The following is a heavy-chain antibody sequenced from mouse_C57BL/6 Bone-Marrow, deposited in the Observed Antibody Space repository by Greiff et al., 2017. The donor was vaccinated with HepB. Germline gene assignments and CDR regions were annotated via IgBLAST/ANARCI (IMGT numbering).Heavy chain of an antibody. CDR3: MDGYYAY. CDR2: IDPENGDT. D-gene: IGHD2-3*01. Sequence: EVQLQESGAELVRPGASVKLSCTASGFNIKDDYMHWVKQRPEQGLEWIGWIDPENGDTEYASKFQGKATITADTSSNTAYLQLSSLTSEDTAVYYCMDGYYAYWGQGTLVTVSA. V-gene: IGHV14-4*01. CDR1: GFNIKDDY. J-gene: IGHJ3*01.